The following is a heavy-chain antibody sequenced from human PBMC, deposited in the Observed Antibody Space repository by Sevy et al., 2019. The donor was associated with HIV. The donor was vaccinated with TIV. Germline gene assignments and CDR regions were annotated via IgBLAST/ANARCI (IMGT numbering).Heavy chain of an antibody. D-gene: IGHD4-17*01. Sequence: GGSLRLSCAASGFTFSSYEMNWVRQAPGEGPEWVSCITSSAANKYYSDSVKGRFTISRDNAKNSLFLQMNSLRAEDTAVYYCVRDLPPSATTVAHFDYWGQGTLVTVSS. CDR2: ITSSAANK. V-gene: IGHV3-48*03. J-gene: IGHJ4*02. CDR3: VRDLPPSATTVAHFDY. CDR1: GFTFSSYE.